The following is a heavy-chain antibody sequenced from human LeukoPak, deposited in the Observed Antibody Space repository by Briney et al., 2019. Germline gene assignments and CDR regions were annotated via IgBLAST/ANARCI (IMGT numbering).Heavy chain of an antibody. CDR2: IYHSGST. Sequence: PSGTLSLTCAVSGGSISSSNWWSWVRQPPGKGLEWIGEIYHSGSTNYNPSLKSRVTISVDKSKNRFSLKLSSVTAADTAVYYCARGDPRGYYYGSGSPRPPAILQRKYGMDVWGQGTTVTVSS. D-gene: IGHD3-10*01. V-gene: IGHV4-4*02. CDR1: GGSISSSNW. CDR3: ARGDPRGYYYGSGSPRPPAILQRKYGMDV. J-gene: IGHJ6*02.